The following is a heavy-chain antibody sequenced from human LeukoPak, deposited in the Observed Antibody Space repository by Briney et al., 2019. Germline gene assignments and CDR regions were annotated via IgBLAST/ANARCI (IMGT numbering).Heavy chain of an antibody. Sequence: KASETLSLTCAVYGGSFSGYYWSWIRQPPGKGLEWIGEINHSGSTNYNPSLKSRVTISVDTSKNQFSLKLSSVTAADTAVYYCARPRSYHRGWFDPWGQGTLVTVSS. V-gene: IGHV4-34*01. CDR3: ARPRSYHRGWFDP. J-gene: IGHJ5*02. D-gene: IGHD3-10*01. CDR2: INHSGST. CDR1: GGSFSGYY.